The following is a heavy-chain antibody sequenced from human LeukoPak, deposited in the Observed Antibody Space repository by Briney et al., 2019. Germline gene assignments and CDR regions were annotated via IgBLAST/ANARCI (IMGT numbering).Heavy chain of an antibody. J-gene: IGHJ5*02. CDR3: ARGPVLLWFGELIDP. CDR2: INPSGGST. D-gene: IGHD3-10*01. V-gene: IGHV1-46*01. CDR1: GYTFTSYY. Sequence: ASVKVSCKASGYTFTSYYMHWVRQAPGQGLEWMGIINPSGGSTSYAQKFQGRVTMTRDTSTSTVYMELSSLRSEDTAVYYCARGPVLLWFGELIDPWGQGTLVTVSS.